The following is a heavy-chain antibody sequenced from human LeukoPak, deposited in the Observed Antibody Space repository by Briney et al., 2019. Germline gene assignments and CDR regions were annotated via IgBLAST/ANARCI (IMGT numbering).Heavy chain of an antibody. CDR2: INPNSGGT. CDR1: GYTFTGYY. J-gene: IGHJ4*02. Sequence: ASEKVSCNASGYTFTGYYMHWVRQAPGQGLEWMGWINPNSGGTNYAQKFQRRVTMTRDTSISTAYMELSRLRSDDTAVYYCARALRAAAGTIDYWGQGTLVAVSS. D-gene: IGHD6-13*01. V-gene: IGHV1-2*02. CDR3: ARALRAAAGTIDY.